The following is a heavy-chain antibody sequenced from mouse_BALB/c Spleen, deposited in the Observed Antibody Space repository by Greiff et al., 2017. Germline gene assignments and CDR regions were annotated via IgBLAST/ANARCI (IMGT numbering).Heavy chain of an antibody. D-gene: IGHD2-3*01. Sequence: EVHLVESGPSLVKPSQTLSLTCSVTGDSITSGYWNWIRKFPGNKLEYMGYISYSGSTYYNPSLKSRISITRDTSKNQYYLQLNSVTTEDTATYYCARYPDGYYAMDYWGQGTSVTVSS. V-gene: IGHV3-8*02. CDR3: ARYPDGYYAMDY. CDR2: ISYSGST. J-gene: IGHJ4*01. CDR1: GDSITSGY.